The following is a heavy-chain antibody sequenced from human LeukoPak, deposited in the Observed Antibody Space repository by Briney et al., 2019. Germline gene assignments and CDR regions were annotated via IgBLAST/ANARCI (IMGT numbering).Heavy chain of an antibody. V-gene: IGHV4-59*01. CDR3: ARAQGDYESDY. Sequence: SETLSLTCAVYGGSFSGYYWSWIRQPPGKGLEWIGYIYYSGSTNYNPSLKSRVTISVDTSKNQFSLKLSSVTAADTAVYYCARAQGDYESDYWGQGTLVTVSS. D-gene: IGHD4-17*01. CDR2: IYYSGST. J-gene: IGHJ4*02. CDR1: GGSFSGYY.